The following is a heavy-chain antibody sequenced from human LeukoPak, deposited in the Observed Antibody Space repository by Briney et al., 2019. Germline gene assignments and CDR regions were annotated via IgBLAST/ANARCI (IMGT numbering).Heavy chain of an antibody. J-gene: IGHJ4*02. CDR1: GFTFSDYY. CDR2: INHSGST. Sequence: PGGSLRLSCAASGFTFSDYYMSWIRQPPGKGLEWIGEINHSGSTNYNPSLKSRVTISVDTSKNQFSLKLSSVTAADTAVYYCARGLGTDYWGQGTLVTVSS. V-gene: IGHV4-34*01. D-gene: IGHD7-27*01. CDR3: ARGLGTDY.